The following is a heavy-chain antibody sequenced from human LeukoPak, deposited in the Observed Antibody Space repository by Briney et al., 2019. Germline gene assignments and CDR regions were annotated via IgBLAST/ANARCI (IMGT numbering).Heavy chain of an antibody. V-gene: IGHV4-34*01. Sequence: SETLSLTCAVYGGSFSGYYWSWIRQPPGKGLEWIGEINHSGSTNYNPSLKSRVTISVDTSKNQFSLKLSSVTAADTAVYYCARGSSTGTTGPVFDYWGQGTLVTVSS. D-gene: IGHD1-7*01. CDR1: GGSFSGYY. J-gene: IGHJ4*02. CDR2: INHSGST. CDR3: ARGSSTGTTGPVFDY.